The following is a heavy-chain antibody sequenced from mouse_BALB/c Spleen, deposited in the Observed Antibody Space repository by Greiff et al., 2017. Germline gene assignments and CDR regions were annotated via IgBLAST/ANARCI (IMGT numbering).Heavy chain of an antibody. V-gene: IGHV1-18*01. J-gene: IGHJ3*01. CDR3: CYGNFAY. Sequence: EVKLLESGPELVKPGASVKIPCKASGYTFTDYNMDWVKQSHGKSLEWIGDINPNNGGTIYNQKFKGKATLTVDKSSSTAYMELRSLTSEDTAVYYCCYGNFAYWGQGTLVTVSA. CDR2: INPNNGGT. CDR1: GYTFTDYN. D-gene: IGHD2-1*01.